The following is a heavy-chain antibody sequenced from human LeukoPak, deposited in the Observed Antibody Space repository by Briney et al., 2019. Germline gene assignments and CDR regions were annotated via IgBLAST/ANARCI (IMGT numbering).Heavy chain of an antibody. J-gene: IGHJ4*02. CDR2: INPDTSAT. D-gene: IGHD5-12*01. Sequence: ASVKVSCKPSGYTFTSYYMHWVRQAPGQGLEWMGWINPDTSATSYSQTFQGRVSMTRDTSISTAYMELSRLTFDDTAIYYCARGVDGLDYWGQGTLVTVSS. V-gene: IGHV1-2*02. CDR1: GYTFTSYY. CDR3: ARGVDGLDY.